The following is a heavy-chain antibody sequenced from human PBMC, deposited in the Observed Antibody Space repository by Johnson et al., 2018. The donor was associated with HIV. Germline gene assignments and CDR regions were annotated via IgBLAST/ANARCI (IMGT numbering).Heavy chain of an antibody. CDR1: GFTFSSYW. CDR3: VREGRGYHLLGAFDI. CDR2: IKQDVSEK. D-gene: IGHD2-2*01. V-gene: IGHV3-7*01. J-gene: IGHJ3*02. Sequence: VQLVESGGGLVQPGGSLRLSCAASGFTFSSYWMSWVRQAPGKGLEWVANIKQDVSEKYYVDSVKGRFTISRDNAKNSLYLQMNSLRAEDTAVYYCVREGRGYHLLGAFDIWGQGTMVIVSS.